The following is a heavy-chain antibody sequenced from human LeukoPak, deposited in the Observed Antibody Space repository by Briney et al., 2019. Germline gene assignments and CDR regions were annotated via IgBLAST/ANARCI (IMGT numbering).Heavy chain of an antibody. CDR2: IYYSGST. CDR3: AREVVAARGSFDF. V-gene: IGHV4-59*12. Sequence: SETLSLTCTVSGGSISSYYWSWIRQPPGKGLEWIGYIYYSGSTNYNPSLKSRVTISVDTSRNQFFLKLSSVTAADTAVYYCAREVVAARGSFDFWGQGTLVTVSS. CDR1: GGSISSYY. J-gene: IGHJ4*02. D-gene: IGHD2-2*01.